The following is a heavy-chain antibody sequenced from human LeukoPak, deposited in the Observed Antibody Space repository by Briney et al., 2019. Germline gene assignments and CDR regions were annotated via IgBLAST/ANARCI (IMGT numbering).Heavy chain of an antibody. CDR2: IKPDGSDK. CDR3: ARAMT. V-gene: IGHV3-7*01. CDR1: GFTFSGYW. Sequence: PGGSLRLSCTASGFTFSGYWMSWVRQAPGKGLEWVANIKPDGSDKAYVDSVKGRFTISRDNTKNSLYLQMSSLRAEDTSVYYCARAMTWGQGTLVSVSS. J-gene: IGHJ5*02.